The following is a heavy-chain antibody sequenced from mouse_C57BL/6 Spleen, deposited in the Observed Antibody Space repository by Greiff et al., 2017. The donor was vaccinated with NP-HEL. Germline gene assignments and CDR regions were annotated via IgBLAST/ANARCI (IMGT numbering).Heavy chain of an antibody. D-gene: IGHD1-1*01. CDR1: GYTFTDYN. Sequence: EVQLQQSGPELVKPGASVKMSCKASGYTFTDYNMHWVKQSHGKSLEWIGYINPNNGGTSYNQKFKGKATLTVNKSSSTAYMELRSLTSEDSAVYDCASRGRYYGSSYGYFDVWGTGTTVTVSS. V-gene: IGHV1-22*01. CDR3: ASRGRYYGSSYGYFDV. CDR2: INPNNGGT. J-gene: IGHJ1*03.